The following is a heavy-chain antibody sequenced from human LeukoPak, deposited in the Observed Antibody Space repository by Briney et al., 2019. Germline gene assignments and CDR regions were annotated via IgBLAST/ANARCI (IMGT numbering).Heavy chain of an antibody. CDR2: INHSGST. D-gene: IGHD3-22*01. Sequence: KPSETLSLTCAVYGGSFSGYYWSWIRQPPGKGLEWIGEINHSGSTNYNPSLKSRVTISVDTSKNQFSLKLSSVTAADTAVYYCARLRHYYDSSGYYYVNAFDIWGQGTMVTVSS. V-gene: IGHV4-34*01. J-gene: IGHJ3*02. CDR1: GGSFSGYY. CDR3: ARLRHYYDSSGYYYVNAFDI.